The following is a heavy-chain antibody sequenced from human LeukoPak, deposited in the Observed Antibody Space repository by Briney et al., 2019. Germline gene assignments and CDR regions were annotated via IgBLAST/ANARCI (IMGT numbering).Heavy chain of an antibody. CDR1: GFTFSSYW. V-gene: IGHV3-7*01. J-gene: IGHJ4*02. Sequence: PGGSLRPSCVVSGFTFSSYWMSWVRQAPGQGLEWVANMKQDGSEKYYVDSVKGRFTISRDNAKNSLSLQMNNLRVEDTAVYYCARAGSHWHYVYWGQGTVVTVSS. D-gene: IGHD3-10*01. CDR2: MKQDGSEK. CDR3: ARAGSHWHYVY.